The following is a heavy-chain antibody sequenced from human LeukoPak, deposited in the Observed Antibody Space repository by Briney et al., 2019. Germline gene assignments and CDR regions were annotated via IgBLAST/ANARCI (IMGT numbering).Heavy chain of an antibody. CDR1: GGSISSYY. Sequence: SETLSLTCTVSGGSISSYYWSWIRQPAGKGLEWIGRIYTSGSTNYNPSLKSRVTMSVDTSKNQFSLKLSSVTAADTAVYYCARDRGITMVRGAPNWFDPWGQGTLVTASS. CDR2: IYTSGST. J-gene: IGHJ5*02. D-gene: IGHD3-10*01. V-gene: IGHV4-4*07. CDR3: ARDRGITMVRGAPNWFDP.